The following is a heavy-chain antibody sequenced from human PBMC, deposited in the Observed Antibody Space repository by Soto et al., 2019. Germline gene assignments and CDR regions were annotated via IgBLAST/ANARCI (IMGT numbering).Heavy chain of an antibody. V-gene: IGHV4-31*03. CDR1: GGSISSGAYY. Sequence: QVQLQESGPGLVKPSQTLSLTCTVSGGSISSGAYYWSWIRQHPGKGLEWIGYIYSSGNTYYNPSLKSRVTLSVDTAKNQFSLKLSSVTAADTDVYYCARVGLRLGDYFDYWGQGTLASVSS. CDR3: ARVGLRLGDYFDY. CDR2: IYSSGNT. J-gene: IGHJ4*02. D-gene: IGHD3-16*01.